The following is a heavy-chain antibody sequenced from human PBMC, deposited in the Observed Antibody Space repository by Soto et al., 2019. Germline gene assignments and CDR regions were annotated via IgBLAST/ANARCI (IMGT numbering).Heavy chain of an antibody. CDR2: IYPGDSDT. Sequence: GESLKISCKASGYRFTNSWIGWVRQMPGKGLEWMGTIYPGDSDTRYSPSFQGQVTISADKSISTAYLQWSSLKASDTAMYYCARQQDSSSSPFDYWGQGTLVTVSS. CDR3: ARQQDSSSSPFDY. CDR1: GYRFTNSW. D-gene: IGHD6-6*01. V-gene: IGHV5-51*01. J-gene: IGHJ4*02.